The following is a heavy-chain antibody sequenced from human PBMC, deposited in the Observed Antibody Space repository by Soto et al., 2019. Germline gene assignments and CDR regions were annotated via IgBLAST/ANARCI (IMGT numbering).Heavy chain of an antibody. Sequence: SVQVSWRASPYTFTSYGISWVRQAPGQGLEWMGWISPYNGNTKFPQKLQGRVTMTTDTSTSTAYMELRSLRSDDTAVYYCASQSPGAPWGQGTLVTVSS. CDR2: ISPYNGNT. J-gene: IGHJ5*02. V-gene: IGHV1-18*01. CDR3: ASQSPGAP. CDR1: PYTFTSYG.